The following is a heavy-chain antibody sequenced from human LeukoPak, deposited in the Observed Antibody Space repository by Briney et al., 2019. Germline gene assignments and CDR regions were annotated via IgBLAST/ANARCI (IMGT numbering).Heavy chain of an antibody. CDR3: ARERWGATML. CDR2: INHSGST. J-gene: IGHJ4*02. Sequence: SETLSLTCAVYGGSFSGYYWSWIRQPPGKGLEWIGEINHSGSTNYNPSLTSRVTISVDTSKNQFSLKLSSVTAADTAVYYCARERWGATMLWGQGTLVTVSS. V-gene: IGHV4-34*01. CDR1: GGSFSGYY. D-gene: IGHD1-26*01.